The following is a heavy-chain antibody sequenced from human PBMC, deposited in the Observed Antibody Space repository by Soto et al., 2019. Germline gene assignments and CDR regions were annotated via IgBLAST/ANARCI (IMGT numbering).Heavy chain of an antibody. Sequence: QVQLVQAGAEVKKPGASVRVSCKVFGYSLSELAIQWVRQAPGKGLEWMGGFDPEEGETIHAQPFQGRVIMTEDTSTDTAFMEFSRLRTEDTAMYYWAAIIDYQLLVEYWGQGTLVTVSS. V-gene: IGHV1-24*01. CDR2: FDPEEGET. CDR3: AAIIDYQLLVEY. CDR1: GYSLSELA. D-gene: IGHD2-2*01. J-gene: IGHJ4*02.